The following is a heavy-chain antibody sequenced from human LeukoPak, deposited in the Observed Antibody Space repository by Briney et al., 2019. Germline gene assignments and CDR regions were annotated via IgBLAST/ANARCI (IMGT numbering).Heavy chain of an antibody. D-gene: IGHD6-13*01. V-gene: IGHV3-73*01. CDR2: IRSKANSYAT. Sequence: PGGSLKLSCAASGFTFSGSAMHWVRQASGKGLEWVGRIRSKANSYATAYAASVKGRFTISRDDSKNTAYLQMNSLRAEDTAVYYCARDPSIAAADSYYFDYWGQGTLVTVSS. CDR3: ARDPSIAAADSYYFDY. CDR1: GFTFSGSA. J-gene: IGHJ4*02.